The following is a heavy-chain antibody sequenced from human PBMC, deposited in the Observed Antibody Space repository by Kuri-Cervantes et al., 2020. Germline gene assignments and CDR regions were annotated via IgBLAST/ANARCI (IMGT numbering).Heavy chain of an antibody. D-gene: IGHD3-22*01. J-gene: IGHJ4*02. CDR1: VYTFTGYH. Sequence: ASVKVSCKASVYTFTGYHMHWVRQAPGQGLEWMGWINPHSGGTNYAQKFQGRVTMNRDTSISTANMELSRLRSDDTAVYYCARGDDYYDSSGFDYWGQGTLVTVSS. CDR3: ARGDDYYDSSGFDY. CDR2: INPHSGGT. V-gene: IGHV1-2*02.